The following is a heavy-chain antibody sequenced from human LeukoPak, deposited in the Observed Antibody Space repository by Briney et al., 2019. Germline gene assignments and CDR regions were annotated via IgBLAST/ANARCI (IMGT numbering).Heavy chain of an antibody. CDR1: GVSFSNYY. Sequence: SETLSLTCAVFGVSFSNYYWSWIRQPPGKGLEWIGEINHSGSTNYNPSLKSRVTISLDTSNNQFSLKLSSVTAADTAVYYCARRLAGVDYWGHGTLVTVSS. CDR2: INHSGST. CDR3: ARRLAGVDY. D-gene: IGHD6-19*01. V-gene: IGHV4-34*01. J-gene: IGHJ4*01.